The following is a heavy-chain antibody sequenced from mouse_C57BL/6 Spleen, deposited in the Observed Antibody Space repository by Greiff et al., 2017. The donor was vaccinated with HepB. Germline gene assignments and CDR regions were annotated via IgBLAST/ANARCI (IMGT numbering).Heavy chain of an antibody. CDR2: IDPSDSET. CDR1: GYTFTSYW. Sequence: QVHVKQPGAELVRPGSSVKLSCKASGYTFTSYWMHWVKQRPIQGLEWIGNIDPSDSETHYNQKFKDKATLTVDKSSSTAYMQLSSLTSEDSAVYYCAREVELFDYWGQGTTLTVSS. V-gene: IGHV1-52*01. CDR3: AREVELFDY. J-gene: IGHJ2*01. D-gene: IGHD1-1*02.